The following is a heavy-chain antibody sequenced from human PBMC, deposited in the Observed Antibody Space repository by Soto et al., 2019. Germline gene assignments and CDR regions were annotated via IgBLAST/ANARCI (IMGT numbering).Heavy chain of an antibody. J-gene: IGHJ4*02. CDR2: IYYSGST. CDR1: GGSISSSSYY. Sequence: SETLSLTCTVSGGSISSSSYYWGWIRQPPGKGLEWIGSIYYSGSTYYNPSLKSRVTISVDTSKNQFSLKPSSVTAADTAVYYCARHRSSWCPRFFDYWGQGTLVTVSS. D-gene: IGHD6-13*01. V-gene: IGHV4-39*01. CDR3: ARHRSSWCPRFFDY.